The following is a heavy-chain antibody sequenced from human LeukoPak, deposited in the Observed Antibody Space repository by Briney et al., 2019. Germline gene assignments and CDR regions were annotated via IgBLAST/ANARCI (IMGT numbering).Heavy chain of an antibody. CDR3: ARRRYRDYFDY. Sequence: SETLSLTCTVSGGSISSNYWSWIRQPPGKGLEWIGYIYYSGSTNYNPSLKSRVTISVDTSKNQFSLKLSSVTAADTAVYHCARRRYRDYFDYWGQGTLVTVSS. V-gene: IGHV4-59*08. CDR1: GGSISSNY. D-gene: IGHD1-26*01. CDR2: IYYSGST. J-gene: IGHJ4*02.